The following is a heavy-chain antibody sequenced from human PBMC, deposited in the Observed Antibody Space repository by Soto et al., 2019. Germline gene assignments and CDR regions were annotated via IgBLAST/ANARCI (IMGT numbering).Heavy chain of an antibody. Sequence: PGGSLILSCAASGFTFRSYAMSWVRQAPGKGLEWVSAISGSGGSTYYADSVKGRFTISRDNSKNTLYLQMNSLRAEDTAVYYCAKDSVAGQWLVPFDIWGQGTMVTVSS. CDR2: ISGSGGST. CDR3: AKDSVAGQWLVPFDI. CDR1: GFTFRSYA. V-gene: IGHV3-23*01. D-gene: IGHD6-19*01. J-gene: IGHJ3*02.